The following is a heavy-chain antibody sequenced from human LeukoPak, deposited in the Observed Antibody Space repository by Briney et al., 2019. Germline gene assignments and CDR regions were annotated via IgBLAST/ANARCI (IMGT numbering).Heavy chain of an antibody. Sequence: ASVKVSCKASGYTFTSHGISWVRQAPGQGLEWMGWISAYNGNTNYAQKLQGRATMTTDTSTSTAYMELRSLRSDDTAVYYCARDSSGSIAARRPSDYWGQGTLVTVSS. CDR2: ISAYNGNT. CDR1: GYTFTSHG. V-gene: IGHV1-18*01. D-gene: IGHD6-6*01. CDR3: ARDSSGSIAARRPSDY. J-gene: IGHJ4*02.